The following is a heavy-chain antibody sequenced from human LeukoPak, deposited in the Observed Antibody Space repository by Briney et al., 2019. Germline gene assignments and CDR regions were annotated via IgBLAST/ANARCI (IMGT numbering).Heavy chain of an antibody. CDR3: ARHFPLVGATMDNWFDP. V-gene: IGHV4-59*08. Sequence: SETLSLTCTVSGGSISSYYWSWIRQPPGQGLEWFGYIYYSGSTNYNPSLKSRVTISVDTSKNQFSLKLSSVTAADTAVYYCARHFPLVGATMDNWFDPWGQGTLVTVSS. CDR2: IYYSGST. CDR1: GGSISSYY. D-gene: IGHD1-26*01. J-gene: IGHJ5*02.